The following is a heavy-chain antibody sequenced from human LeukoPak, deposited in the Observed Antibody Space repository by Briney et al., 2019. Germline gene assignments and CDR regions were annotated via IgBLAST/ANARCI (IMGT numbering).Heavy chain of an antibody. CDR2: VSDSGGST. Sequence: SGGSLRLSCAASRFIFSTYAMSWVRQAPGRGLEWVSTVSDSGGSTYYADSVKGRFTISRDNSKNTLYLQMSSLRAEDTAVYFCAKNRGANYYNYYMDVWGKGTTVTVSS. V-gene: IGHV3-23*01. D-gene: IGHD4/OR15-4a*01. J-gene: IGHJ6*03. CDR1: RFIFSTYA. CDR3: AKNRGANYYNYYMDV.